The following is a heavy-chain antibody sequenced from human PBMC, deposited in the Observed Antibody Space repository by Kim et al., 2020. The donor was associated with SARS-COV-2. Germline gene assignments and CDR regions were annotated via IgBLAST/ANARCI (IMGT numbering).Heavy chain of an antibody. V-gene: IGHV1-3*01. CDR2: T. D-gene: IGHD2-15*01. Sequence: TKYSQRFQGRVTITRDTSASTVYMEMSSRTSEDTAIYYCARGWSATGIDPWGQGTLVTVSS. J-gene: IGHJ5*02. CDR3: ARGWSATGIDP.